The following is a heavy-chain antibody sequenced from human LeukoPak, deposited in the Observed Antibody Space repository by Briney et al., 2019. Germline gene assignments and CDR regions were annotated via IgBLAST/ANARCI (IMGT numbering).Heavy chain of an antibody. CDR1: GFTFSNYA. V-gene: IGHV3-23*01. CDR2: INGSGGRT. J-gene: IGHJ4*02. Sequence: GGSLRLSCAASGFTFSNYAMSWVRQAPGKGLEWVSDINGSGGRTYYADSVKGRFTISRDNSKNTLYLQMNNQRAEDTAVYYCAAVIDYWGQGTLVTVSS. CDR3: AAVIDY.